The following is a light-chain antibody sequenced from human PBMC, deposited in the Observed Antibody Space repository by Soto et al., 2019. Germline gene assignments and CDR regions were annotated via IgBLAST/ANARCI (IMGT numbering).Light chain of an antibody. J-gene: IGKJ1*01. CDR2: KAS. CDR3: QQYNSYLWT. Sequence: DIQMTQSPSTLSGSVGDRVTITCRASQTISSWLAWYQQNQGKAPKILIYKASTLKSGVPSRFSGSGSGTEFTLPLSSLQPEDFATYYCQQYNSYLWTFGQGTKVDIK. V-gene: IGKV1-5*03. CDR1: QTISSW.